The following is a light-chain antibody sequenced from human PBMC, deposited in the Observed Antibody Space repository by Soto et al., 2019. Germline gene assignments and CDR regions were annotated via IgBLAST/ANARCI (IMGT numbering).Light chain of an antibody. Sequence: DIQMTQSPSSLSASVGDRVTITCRASQSISKYLNWYQQKPGKAPKVLIYAASNLESGVPSRFSGSGSGTDFTLTISSLQPEDFATYYCQESYNTLTWTFGQGNKVE. CDR2: AAS. CDR1: QSISKY. CDR3: QESYNTLTWT. V-gene: IGKV1-39*01. J-gene: IGKJ1*01.